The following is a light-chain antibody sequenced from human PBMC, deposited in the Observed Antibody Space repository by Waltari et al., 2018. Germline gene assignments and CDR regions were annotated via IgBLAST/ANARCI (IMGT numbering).Light chain of an antibody. V-gene: IGKV1-16*02. CDR3: LQYNTYPLT. J-gene: IGKJ4*01. Sequence: DTEMTLSPSSLSASVGDRITITCRAGQGIRNYVAGFQKKPGEAPKSLIYAASMLRSGVASKFSGSGSGTDFTLAISSLQPEDFATYYWLQYNTYPLTFGGGTKLEIK. CDR1: QGIRNY. CDR2: AAS.